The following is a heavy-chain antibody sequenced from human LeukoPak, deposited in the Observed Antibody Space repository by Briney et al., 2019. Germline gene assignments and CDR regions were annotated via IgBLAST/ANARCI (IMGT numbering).Heavy chain of an antibody. D-gene: IGHD2-21*02. V-gene: IGHV4-30-2*01. Sequence: SETLSLTCTVSGGSISSGDYYWSWIRQPPGKGLEWIGYIYHSGSTYYNPSLKSRVTISVDRSKNQFSLKLSSVTAADTAVYYCARVPRNCGGDCYSDDAFDIWGQGTMVTVSS. CDR1: GGSISSGDYY. CDR3: ARVPRNCGGDCYSDDAFDI. J-gene: IGHJ3*02. CDR2: IYHSGST.